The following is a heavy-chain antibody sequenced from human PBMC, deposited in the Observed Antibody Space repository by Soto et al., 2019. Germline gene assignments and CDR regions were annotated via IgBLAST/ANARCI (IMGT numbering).Heavy chain of an antibody. CDR1: GFTFSSYG. J-gene: IGHJ3*02. D-gene: IGHD2-15*01. CDR3: AKDSVGYCSGGSCYWGSAFDI. V-gene: IGHV3-30*18. CDR2: ISYDGSNK. Sequence: QVQLVESGGGVVQPGRSLRLSCAASGFTFSSYGMHWVRQAPGKGLEWVAVISYDGSNKYYADSVKGRFTISRDNSKNTLYLKMNSLRAEDTAVYYCAKDSVGYCSGGSCYWGSAFDIWGQGTMVTVSS.